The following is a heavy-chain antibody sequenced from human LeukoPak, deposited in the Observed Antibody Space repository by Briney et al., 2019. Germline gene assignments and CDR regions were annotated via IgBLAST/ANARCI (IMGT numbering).Heavy chain of an antibody. CDR1: GFAVSSTY. V-gene: IGHV3-53*01. Sequence: GGSLRLSCAASGFAVSSTYMSWVRQAPGKGLEWVSLMYSHGLTSYGDSVRGRFTISRDTSKNTLHLQMNSLRAEDTAIYYCVRDIGSYPPEKWGQGTLVTVSS. CDR2: MYSHGLT. D-gene: IGHD3-10*01. J-gene: IGHJ4*02. CDR3: VRDIGSYPPEK.